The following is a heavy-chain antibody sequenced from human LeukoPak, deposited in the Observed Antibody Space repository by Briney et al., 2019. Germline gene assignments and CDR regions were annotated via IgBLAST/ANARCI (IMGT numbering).Heavy chain of an antibody. J-gene: IGHJ6*03. CDR2: INPNTGGT. V-gene: IGHV1-2*02. Sequence: ASVKVSCKASGYTFTDYYIHWVRQAPGQGLEWMGWINPNTGGTNYAQNFQGRVTMTRDTSISTAYMELSRLRSDDTAVYYCARENWIPGNYYYYYMDVWGKGTTVTISS. CDR3: ARENWIPGNYYYYYMDV. CDR1: GYTFTDYY. D-gene: IGHD2-2*03.